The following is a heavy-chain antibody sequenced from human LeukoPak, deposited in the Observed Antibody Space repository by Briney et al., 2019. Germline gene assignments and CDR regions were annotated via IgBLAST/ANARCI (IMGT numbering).Heavy chain of an antibody. V-gene: IGHV1-69*06. CDR1: GGTFSSYA. CDR2: IIPIFGTA. J-gene: IGHJ6*03. CDR3: ARALPYSVSYYYMDV. Sequence: GASVKVSCKASGGTFSSYAISWVRQAPGQGLEWMGGIIPIFGTANYAQKFQGRVTITADKSTSTAYMELSSLRSEDTAVYYCARALPYSVSYYYMDVWGKGTTVTVSS. D-gene: IGHD2-21*01.